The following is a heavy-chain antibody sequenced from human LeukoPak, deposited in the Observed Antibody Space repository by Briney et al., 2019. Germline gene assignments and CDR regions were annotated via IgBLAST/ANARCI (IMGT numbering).Heavy chain of an antibody. V-gene: IGHV5-51*01. CDR1: GYSFTSYL. D-gene: IGHD1-7*01. CDR3: ARRNWNFRFDP. Sequence: GESLKISCKGSGYSFTSYLIGWVRQLPGKGLEWRGIIYPGDSDTRYRPSFQGQVTISADKSISTAYLQWSSLKASDNAMYYCARRNWNFRFDPWGQGTLVTVSS. J-gene: IGHJ5*02. CDR2: IYPGDSDT.